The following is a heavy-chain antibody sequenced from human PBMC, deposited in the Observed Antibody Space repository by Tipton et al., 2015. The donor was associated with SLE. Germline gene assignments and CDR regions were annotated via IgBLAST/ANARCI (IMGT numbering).Heavy chain of an antibody. Sequence: LRLSCTVSGGSISSGDYYWSWIRQPPGKGLEWIGYIYYSGSTYYNPSLKSRVTISVDTSKNQFSLKLSSVTAADTAVYYCARSRLTGDFDYWGQGTLVTVSS. CDR2: IYYSGST. CDR3: ARSRLTGDFDY. D-gene: IGHD7-27*01. J-gene: IGHJ4*02. CDR1: GGSISSGDYY. V-gene: IGHV4-30-4*01.